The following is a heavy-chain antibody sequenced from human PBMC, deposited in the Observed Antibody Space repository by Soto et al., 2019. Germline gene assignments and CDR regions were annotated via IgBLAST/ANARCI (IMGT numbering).Heavy chain of an antibody. V-gene: IGHV3-48*01. CDR1: GFTFSSYS. D-gene: IGHD6-19*01. CDR2: ISSSSSTI. CDR3: ASQGSGWLSWFDP. J-gene: IGHJ5*02. Sequence: GGSLRLSCAASGFTFSSYSMNWVRQAPGKGLEWVSYISSSSSTIYYADSVKGRFTISRDNAKNSLYLQMNSLRAEDTAVYYCASQGSGWLSWFDPWGQGTLVTVSS.